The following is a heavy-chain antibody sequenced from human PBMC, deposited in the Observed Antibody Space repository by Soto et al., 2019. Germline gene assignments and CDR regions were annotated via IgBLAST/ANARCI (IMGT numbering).Heavy chain of an antibody. CDR2: INHSGST. V-gene: IGHV4-34*01. Sequence: SETLSLTCAVYGGSFSGYYWSWIRQPPGKGLEWIGEINHSGSTNYNPSLKSRVTISVDTSKNQFSLKLSSVTAADTAVYYCGRVIVVVPAARGDYYYYMDVWGKGTTVTVSS. CDR3: GRVIVVVPAARGDYYYYMDV. CDR1: GGSFSGYY. J-gene: IGHJ6*03. D-gene: IGHD2-2*01.